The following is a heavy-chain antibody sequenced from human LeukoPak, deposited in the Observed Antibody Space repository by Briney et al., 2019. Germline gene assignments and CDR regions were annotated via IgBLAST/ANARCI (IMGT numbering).Heavy chain of an antibody. Sequence: PSETLSLTCTVSGDSISNYYWSWIRQPAGKGLEWIGRMYTDGSTNYNPSLKSRVTMSIDTSKNQFSLELRSVTAADTAVYYCTRGGELMNFWGQGTLVTVSS. CDR2: MYTDGST. CDR3: TRGGELMNF. V-gene: IGHV4-4*07. J-gene: IGHJ4*02. D-gene: IGHD1-26*01. CDR1: GDSISNYY.